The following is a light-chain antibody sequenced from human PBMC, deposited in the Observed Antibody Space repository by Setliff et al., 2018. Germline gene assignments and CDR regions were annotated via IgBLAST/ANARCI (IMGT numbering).Light chain of an antibody. CDR2: EVS. V-gene: IGLV2-14*01. CDR1: RSDVGGYNY. J-gene: IGLJ1*01. Sequence: QSALTQPASVSGSPGQSITISCTGTRSDVGGYNYVSWYQQHPGKVPKLMIYEVSNRPSGVSNRFSGSKIGNTASLTISGLQTEDEADYYCCSFTSSSTLPYVFGTGTKVTVL. CDR3: CSFTSSSTLPYV.